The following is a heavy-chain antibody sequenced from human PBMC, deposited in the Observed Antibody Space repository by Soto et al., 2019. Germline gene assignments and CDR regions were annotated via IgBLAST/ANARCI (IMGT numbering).Heavy chain of an antibody. D-gene: IGHD3-16*02. J-gene: IGHJ4*02. CDR1: GFTFSNFA. CDR3: AKGPPASIVYYVHY. Sequence: EMQLLESGGGLVQPGGSLRLSCAASGFTFSNFAMSWFRQAPGKGLEWVSSISGTGSAHHADSVKGRFTIYRDNSKNTLSLQMNNLRVEYTAVYFCAKGPPASIVYYVHYWGQGTLVTVSS. CDR2: ISGTGSA. V-gene: IGHV3-23*01.